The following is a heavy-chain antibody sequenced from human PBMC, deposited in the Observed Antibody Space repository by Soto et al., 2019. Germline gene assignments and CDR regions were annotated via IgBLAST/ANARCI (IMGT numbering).Heavy chain of an antibody. Sequence: SETLSLTCTVSGGSISSYYWSWIRQPPGKGLEWIGYIYYSGSTNYNPSLKSRVTISVDTSKNQFSLKLSSVTAADTAVYYCARAVYRANFDYWGQGTLVTVSS. D-gene: IGHD1-26*01. J-gene: IGHJ4*02. V-gene: IGHV4-59*01. CDR1: GGSISSYY. CDR2: IYYSGST. CDR3: ARAVYRANFDY.